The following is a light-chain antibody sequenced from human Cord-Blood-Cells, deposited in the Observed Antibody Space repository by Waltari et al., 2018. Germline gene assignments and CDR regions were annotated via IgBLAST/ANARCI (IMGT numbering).Light chain of an antibody. CDR3: QQYYSTPFT. CDR1: SSVFVSPNTTNY. CDR2: WSS. V-gene: IGKV4-1*01. J-gene: IGKJ3*01. Sequence: DIVMTHYLVPLAEDLRGLAGITCIATSSVFVSPNTTNYLSWYQQKPGKPPKLLMYWSSTRESGVPDRFSGSGSGTDFTLTISSLQTEYVVFYYCQQYYSTPFTFGPGTKVDIK.